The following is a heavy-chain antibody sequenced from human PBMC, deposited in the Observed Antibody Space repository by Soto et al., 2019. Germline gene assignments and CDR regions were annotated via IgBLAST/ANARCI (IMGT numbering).Heavy chain of an antibody. J-gene: IGHJ6*02. Sequence: GGSLRLSCAASGFTFSSYGMHWVRQAPGKGLEWVAVIWHNGRHKDYVDSVKGRFTISRDNSKNTHYLQMDSLRAEDTAVYYCARDRGEDAPMDAWGQGTTVTVSS. CDR3: ARDRGEDAPMDA. CDR2: IWHNGRHK. D-gene: IGHD3-10*01. CDR1: GFTFSSYG. V-gene: IGHV3-33*01.